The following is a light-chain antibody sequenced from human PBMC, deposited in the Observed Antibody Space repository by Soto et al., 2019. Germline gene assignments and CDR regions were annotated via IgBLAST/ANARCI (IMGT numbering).Light chain of an antibody. Sequence: QSVLTQPPSVSGSPGQSVAISCTGTSSDVGGYNRVSWYQQAPGKAPKLLIYDVSNRPSGGSTRFSGSKSGNTASLTISGLQAEGEADYYCTSYASGSAYVFGPGTKVTVL. J-gene: IGLJ1*01. CDR1: SSDVGGYNR. CDR2: DVS. CDR3: TSYASGSAYV. V-gene: IGLV2-18*02.